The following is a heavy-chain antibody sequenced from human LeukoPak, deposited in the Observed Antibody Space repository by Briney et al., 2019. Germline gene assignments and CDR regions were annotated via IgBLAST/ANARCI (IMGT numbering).Heavy chain of an antibody. V-gene: IGHV4-4*07. D-gene: IGHD6-13*01. CDR1: GGSISSYY. J-gene: IGHJ5*02. CDR2: IYTSGST. CDR3: ARLVSAAGTWWFDP. Sequence: SETLSLTCTVSGGSISSYYWSRIRQPAGKGLEWIGRIYTSGSTNYNPSLKSRVTMSVDTSKNQFSLKLSSVTAADTAVYYCARLVSAAGTWWFDPWGQGTLVTVSS.